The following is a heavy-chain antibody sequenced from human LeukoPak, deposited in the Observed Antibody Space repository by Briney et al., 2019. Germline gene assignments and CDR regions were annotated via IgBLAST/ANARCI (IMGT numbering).Heavy chain of an antibody. J-gene: IGHJ4*02. CDR3: ARESYPIDY. V-gene: IGHV3-48*01. D-gene: IGHD3-16*02. CDR2: ISSSSSTI. CDR1: GFTFSSYS. Sequence: GGSLKLSCAASGFTFSSYSMNWVRQAPGKGLEWVSYISSSSSTIYYADSVKGRFTISRDNAKNSLYLQMSSLRAEDTAVYYCARESYPIDYWGQGTLVTVSS.